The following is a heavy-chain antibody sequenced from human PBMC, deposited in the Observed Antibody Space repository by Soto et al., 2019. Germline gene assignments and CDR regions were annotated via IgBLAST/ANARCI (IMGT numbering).Heavy chain of an antibody. J-gene: IGHJ4*02. Sequence: QVQLQESGPGLVKPSETLSLTCSVSGGSISSYYWSWIRQPPGKGLEWIGYIYSSGSTNYNPSLKSRVTISVDTSKNQFSLKLSSVTAADTAVYYCASLKVAYYYIDHWGQGTLVTVSS. V-gene: IGHV4-59*08. D-gene: IGHD5-12*01. CDR1: GGSISSYY. CDR3: ASLKVAYYYIDH. CDR2: IYSSGST.